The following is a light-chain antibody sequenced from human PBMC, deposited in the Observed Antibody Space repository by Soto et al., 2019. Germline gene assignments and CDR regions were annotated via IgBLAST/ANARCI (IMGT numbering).Light chain of an antibody. CDR1: QSVSSSY. CDR2: GAS. CDR3: QQYGSSHHT. V-gene: IGKV3-20*01. J-gene: IGKJ2*01. Sequence: EIVLTQSPGTLSLSPGERATLSCRASQSVSSSYLAWYQHKPGQAPRLLIYGASSRATGIPDRFSGSGSGTDLTLTISRLEPEDFALYYCQQYGSSHHTFGQGTKLEIK.